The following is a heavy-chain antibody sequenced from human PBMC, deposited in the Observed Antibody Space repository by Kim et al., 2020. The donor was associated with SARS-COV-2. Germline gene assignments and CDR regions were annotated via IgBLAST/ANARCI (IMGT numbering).Heavy chain of an antibody. D-gene: IGHD6-19*01. CDR2: IKQDGSEK. J-gene: IGHJ2*01. CDR1: GFTFSSYW. CDR3: AREGPEYSSGWYFDL. Sequence: GGSLRLSCAASGFTFSSYWMSWVRQAPGKGLEWVANIKQDGSEKYYVDSVKGRFTISRDNAKNSLYLQMNSLRAEDTAVYYCAREGPEYSSGWYFDLWGRGTLVTVSS. V-gene: IGHV3-7*03.